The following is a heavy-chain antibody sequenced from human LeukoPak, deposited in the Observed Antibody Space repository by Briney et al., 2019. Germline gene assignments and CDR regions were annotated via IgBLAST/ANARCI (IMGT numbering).Heavy chain of an antibody. D-gene: IGHD1-14*01. CDR2: IAYDGSRA. CDR3: TRYNNDHFDY. J-gene: IGHJ4*02. V-gene: IGHV3-33*01. Sequence: GGPLSLFHARSGFTFEGLLMLWFRPTPGKSLEWVAVIAYDGSRAFYADSVKGRFTIPRDNSKNTMSVQMDDLRAEDTAVYYCTRYNNDHFDYWGQGTLVTVSS. CDR1: GFTFEGLL.